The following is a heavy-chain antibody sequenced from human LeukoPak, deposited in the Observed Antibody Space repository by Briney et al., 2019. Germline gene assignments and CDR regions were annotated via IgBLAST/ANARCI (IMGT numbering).Heavy chain of an antibody. CDR1: GYTFTSYD. CDR2: MNPNSGNT. V-gene: IGHV1-8*03. J-gene: IGHJ5*02. Sequence: ASVEVSCKASGYTFTSYDINWVRQATGQGLEWMGWMNPNSGNTGYAQKFQGRVTITRNTSISTAYMELSSLRSEDTPVYYCARGRDDFWSGYYERENWIYPWAQGTLVTVSS. D-gene: IGHD3-3*01. CDR3: ARGRDDFWSGYYERENWIYP.